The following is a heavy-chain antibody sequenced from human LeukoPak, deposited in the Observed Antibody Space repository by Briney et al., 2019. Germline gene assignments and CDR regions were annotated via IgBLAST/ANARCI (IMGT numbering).Heavy chain of an antibody. CDR1: GFTFSGSA. J-gene: IGHJ4*02. CDR2: IRSKANSYAT. CDR3: TSLHYYDSSGYPPVDY. D-gene: IGHD3-22*01. Sequence: GGSLRLSCAASGFTFSGSAMHWVRQASGKGPEWVGRIRSKANSYATAYAASVKGRFTISRDDSKNTAYLQMNSLKTEDTAVYYCTSLHYYDSSGYPPVDYWGQGTLVTVSS. V-gene: IGHV3-73*01.